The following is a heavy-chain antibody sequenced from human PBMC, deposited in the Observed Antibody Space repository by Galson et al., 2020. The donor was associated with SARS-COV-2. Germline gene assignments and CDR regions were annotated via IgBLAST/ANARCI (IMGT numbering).Heavy chain of an antibody. CDR3: AGVRRGGSHYEFDI. Sequence: SQTLSLTCAISGDSVSGNSAAWNWIRQSPSRGLEWLGRTYYRSKWYNDYAVFVKSRMTINPDTSKNQLSLQLNSVTPEDTAVYYCAGVRRGGSHYEFDIWGQGTMVTVSS. CDR1: GDSVSGNSAA. D-gene: IGHD1-26*01. CDR2: TYYRSKWYN. J-gene: IGHJ3*02. V-gene: IGHV6-1*01.